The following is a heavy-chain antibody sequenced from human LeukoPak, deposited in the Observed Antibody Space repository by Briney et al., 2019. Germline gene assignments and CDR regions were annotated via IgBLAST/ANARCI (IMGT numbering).Heavy chain of an antibody. J-gene: IGHJ4*02. CDR2: INPNIGGT. CDR3: ARVYYDSSGYYRIDY. Sequence: XQAPXXGLXXXGXINPNIGGTNYEQKFQGRVTMTRDTSISTAYMELSRLRSDDTAVYCCARVYYDSSGYYRIDYWGQGTLVTVSS. D-gene: IGHD3-22*01. V-gene: IGHV1-2*02.